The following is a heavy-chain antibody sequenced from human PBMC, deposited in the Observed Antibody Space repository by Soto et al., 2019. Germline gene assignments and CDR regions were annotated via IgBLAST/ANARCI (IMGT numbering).Heavy chain of an antibody. J-gene: IGHJ4*02. Sequence: QVQLQESGPGLVKPSQTLSLTCTVSGGSISSGGYYWTWIRQHPGKGLEWIGYIYSSGSTYYNPSLKSRVTIVLDTSKNQFSLKLGSVTAADTAMYYCARVYSSSPYYFHYGGQGTLVTVSS. V-gene: IGHV4-31*03. CDR3: ARVYSSSPYYFHY. D-gene: IGHD6-6*01. CDR1: GGSISSGGYY. CDR2: IYSSGST.